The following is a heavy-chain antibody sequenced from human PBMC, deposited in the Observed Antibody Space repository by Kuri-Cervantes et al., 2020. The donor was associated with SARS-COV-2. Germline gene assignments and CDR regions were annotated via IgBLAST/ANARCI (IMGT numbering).Heavy chain of an antibody. D-gene: IGHD3-3*01. CDR3: AKVETASLDY. CDR2: ISSSSSYI. CDR1: GFTFSSYG. Sequence: ETLSLTCAASGFTFSSYGMHWVRQAPGKGLEWVSSISSSSSYIYYADSVKGRFTISRDNAKNSLYLQMNSLRPEDTAAYYCAKVETASLDYWGQGTLVTVSS. V-gene: IGHV3-21*01. J-gene: IGHJ4*02.